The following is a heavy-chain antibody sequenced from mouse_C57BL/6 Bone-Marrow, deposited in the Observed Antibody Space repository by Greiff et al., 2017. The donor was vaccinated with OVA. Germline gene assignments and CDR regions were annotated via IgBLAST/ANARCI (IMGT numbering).Heavy chain of an antibody. J-gene: IGHJ1*03. D-gene: IGHD1-1*01. CDR1: GFTFSSYG. V-gene: IGHV5-6*02. CDR3: ASEYYGSSLDWYFDV. Sequence: EVKLEESGGDLVKPGGSLKLSCAASGFTFSSYGMSWVRQTPDSVKGRFTISRDNAKNTLYLQMSSLKSEDTAMYYCASEYYGSSLDWYFDVWGTGTTVTVSS.